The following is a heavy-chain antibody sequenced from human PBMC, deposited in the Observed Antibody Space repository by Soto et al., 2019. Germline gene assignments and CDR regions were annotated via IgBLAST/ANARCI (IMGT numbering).Heavy chain of an antibody. CDR3: ASHDSSGSRNWFDP. CDR2: IYYSGST. J-gene: IGHJ5*02. D-gene: IGHD6-19*01. CDR1: GGSINSSSYF. Sequence: QLQLQESGPGLVKPSETLSLTCSVSGGSINSSSYFWGWVRQPPGKGLEWIGSIYYSGSTYYNPSLRRRVTISVDTSNNQFSLKLSSVTAADTAVFYCASHDSSGSRNWFDPWGQGTLVTVSS. V-gene: IGHV4-39*01.